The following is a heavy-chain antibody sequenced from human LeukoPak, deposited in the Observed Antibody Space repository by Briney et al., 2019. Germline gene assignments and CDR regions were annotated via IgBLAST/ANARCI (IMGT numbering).Heavy chain of an antibody. D-gene: IGHD3-22*01. J-gene: IGHJ4*02. CDR1: GYTFTSYD. CDR3: AVALPIYYDSSGYYFDY. Sequence: ASVKVSCKASGYTFTSYDINWVRQATGQGLEWMGWMNPNSGNTGYAQKFQGRVTITRNTSISTAYMELSSLRSEDTAVYYCAVALPIYYDSSGYYFDYWGQGTLVTVSS. V-gene: IGHV1-8*03. CDR2: MNPNSGNT.